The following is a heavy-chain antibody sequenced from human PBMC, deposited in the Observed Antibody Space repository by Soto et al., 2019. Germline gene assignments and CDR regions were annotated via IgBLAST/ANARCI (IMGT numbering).Heavy chain of an antibody. D-gene: IGHD6-13*01. CDR2: ISSSGSTI. Sequence: EVQLVESGGGLVQPGGSLRLSCAASGFTFSSYEMNWVRQAPGKGLEWVSYISSSGSTIYYADSVKGRFTISRDNAKNSLYLQMNSLRAEDTAVYYCARDGRMGAAGTRDYWGQGTLVTVSS. CDR3: ARDGRMGAAGTRDY. CDR1: GFTFSSYE. J-gene: IGHJ4*02. V-gene: IGHV3-48*03.